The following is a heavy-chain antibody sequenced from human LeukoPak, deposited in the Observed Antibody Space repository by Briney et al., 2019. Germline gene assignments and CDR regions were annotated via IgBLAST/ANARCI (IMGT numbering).Heavy chain of an antibody. D-gene: IGHD3-22*01. J-gene: IGHJ4*02. V-gene: IGHV3-23*01. CDR3: AKYHSGYFDY. CDR2: ISGRGGRT. Sequence: GGTLRLSCVASGFTFSRYGMSWVRQAPGKGLEWDSAISGRGGRTYYGDSVKGRFTISRDNSKNTLYLQMNSLRAEDTAVYYCAKYHSGYFDYWGQGTLVTVSS. CDR1: GFTFSRYG.